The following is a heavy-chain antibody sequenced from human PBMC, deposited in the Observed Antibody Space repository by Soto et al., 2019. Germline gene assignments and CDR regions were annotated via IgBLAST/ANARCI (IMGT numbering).Heavy chain of an antibody. CDR3: ARGGDSSSWSSNYYYYYGMDV. D-gene: IGHD6-13*01. J-gene: IGHJ6*02. CDR2: INPNSGGT. CDR1: GYTFTGYY. V-gene: IGHV1-2*04. Sequence: ASVKVSCKASGYTFTGYYMHWVRQAPGQGLEWMVWINPNSGGTNYAQKFQGWVTMTRDTSISTAYMELSRLRSDDTAVYYCARGGDSSSWSSNYYYYYGMDVWGQGTTVTVSS.